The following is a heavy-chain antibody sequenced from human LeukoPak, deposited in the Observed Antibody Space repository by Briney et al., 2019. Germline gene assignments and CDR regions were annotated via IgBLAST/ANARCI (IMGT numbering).Heavy chain of an antibody. CDR2: IGSGGSPI. V-gene: IGHV3-48*03. Sequence: GGSQRLSCLASGSTLTSYEMNWVRQAPGKGLEWVSYIGSGGSPIYYADSVKGRFTISRDNAKNSLYLQMNSLRAEDTAVYYCARGWYYLWGQGTMVTVSS. CDR3: ARGWYYL. D-gene: IGHD3-10*01. CDR1: GSTLTSYE. J-gene: IGHJ3*01.